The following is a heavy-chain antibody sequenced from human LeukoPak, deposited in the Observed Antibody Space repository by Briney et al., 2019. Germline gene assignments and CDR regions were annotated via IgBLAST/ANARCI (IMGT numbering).Heavy chain of an antibody. CDR3: ARDAGITDAFDI. CDR1: GFTFSSYE. CDR2: INSDGSST. D-gene: IGHD1-14*01. Sequence: PGGSLRLSCAASGFTFSSYEMNWVRQAPGKGLVWVSRINSDGSSTSYADSVKGRFTISRDNAKNSLYLQMNSLRAEDTAVYYCARDAGITDAFDIWGQGTMVTVSS. V-gene: IGHV3-74*01. J-gene: IGHJ3*02.